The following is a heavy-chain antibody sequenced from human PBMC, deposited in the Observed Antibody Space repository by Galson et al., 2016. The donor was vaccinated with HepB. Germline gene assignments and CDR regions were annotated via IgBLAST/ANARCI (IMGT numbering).Heavy chain of an antibody. Sequence: SLRLSCAASGFTFSSYGMHWVRQAPGKGLEWVAVISFDGSNTYYADSVRGRFTVSRDNARKSLYLQMNSLRAEDTAVYYCAKYADIAARNGVDYYYYMDVWGNGTTVTVSS. D-gene: IGHD6-6*01. V-gene: IGHV3-30*18. J-gene: IGHJ6*03. CDR1: GFTFSSYG. CDR2: ISFDGSNT. CDR3: AKYADIAARNGVDYYYYMDV.